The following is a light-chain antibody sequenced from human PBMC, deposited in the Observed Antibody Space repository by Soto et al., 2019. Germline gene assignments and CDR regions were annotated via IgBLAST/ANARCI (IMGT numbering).Light chain of an antibody. CDR2: LRS. J-gene: IGKJ2*01. CDR3: MQALQTPYT. Sequence: DIVMTQSPLSLPVTPGEPASFSYRSSQSLLHSNAYNYSDWYLQKPGQSSQLLISLRSNRASGFPCRFSGSGSGTDFTLKIRSLEAEEVGVYYCMQALQTPYTFGHGTKLEIK. CDR1: QSLLHSNAYNY. V-gene: IGKV2-28*01.